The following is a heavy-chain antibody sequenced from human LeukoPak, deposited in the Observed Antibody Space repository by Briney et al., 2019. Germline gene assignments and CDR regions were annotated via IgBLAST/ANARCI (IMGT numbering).Heavy chain of an antibody. CDR1: GFTFSSYA. CDR3: ARDHGNNWNYGYYYYMDV. J-gene: IGHJ6*03. Sequence: GGSLRLSCAASGFTFSSYAMHWVRQAPGKGLEYVPAISSNGGSTYYANSVKGRFTVSRDNSKNTLYLQMGSLRAEDMAVYYCARDHGNNWNYGYYYYMDVWGKGTTVTVSS. V-gene: IGHV3-64*01. CDR2: ISSNGGST. D-gene: IGHD1-7*01.